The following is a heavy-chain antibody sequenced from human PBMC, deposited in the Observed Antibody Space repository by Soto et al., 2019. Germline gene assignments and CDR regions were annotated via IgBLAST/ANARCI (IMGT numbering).Heavy chain of an antibody. V-gene: IGHV4-34*01. Sequence: SETLSLTCAVYGGSFSGYYWSWIRQPPGKGLEWIGEINHSGSTNYNPSLKSRVTISVDTSKNQFSLKLSSVTAADTAVYYCARGVGIVVVPAASDAFDIWGQGTMVTVSS. CDR3: ARGVGIVVVPAASDAFDI. D-gene: IGHD2-2*01. J-gene: IGHJ3*02. CDR1: GGSFSGYY. CDR2: INHSGST.